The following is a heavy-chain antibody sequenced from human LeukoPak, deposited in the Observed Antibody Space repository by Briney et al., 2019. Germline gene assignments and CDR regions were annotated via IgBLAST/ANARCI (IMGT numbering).Heavy chain of an antibody. CDR1: GYTFTSYD. CDR2: MNPNSGNT. CDR3: ARFLPVAGGVDRDY. J-gene: IGHJ4*02. V-gene: IGHV1-8*01. Sequence: ASVKVSCKASGYTFTSYDINWVRQATGQGLEWMGWMNPNSGNTGYAQKFQGRVTMTRNTSISTAYMELSSLRSEDTAVYYCARFLPVAGGVDRDYWGQGTLVTVSS. D-gene: IGHD3-16*01.